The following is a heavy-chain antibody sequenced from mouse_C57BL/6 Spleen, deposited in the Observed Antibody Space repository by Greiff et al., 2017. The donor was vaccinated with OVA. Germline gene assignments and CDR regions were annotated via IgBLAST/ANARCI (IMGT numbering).Heavy chain of an antibody. D-gene: IGHD1-1*01. Sequence: QVQLQQPGAELVRPGSSVELSCKASGYTFTSYWMHWVKQRPIQGLEWIGNIDPSDSETHYNQKFKDKATLTVDKSSSTAYMQLSSLTSEDSAVYYCAHLTAVVDWYFDVWGTGTTVTVSS. CDR1: GYTFTSYW. V-gene: IGHV1-52*01. CDR3: AHLTAVVDWYFDV. CDR2: IDPSDSET. J-gene: IGHJ1*03.